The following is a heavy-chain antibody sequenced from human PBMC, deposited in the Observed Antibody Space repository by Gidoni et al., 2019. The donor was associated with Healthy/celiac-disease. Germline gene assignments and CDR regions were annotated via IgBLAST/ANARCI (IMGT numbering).Heavy chain of an antibody. V-gene: IGHV3-9*01. D-gene: IGHD6-13*01. Sequence: EVQLVDHGGGLVRHGRSLRLTCAPAEFPFECYARNRVRQAPGKDLEWVSGISWNSGSICYADSVKGRFTIFRDTAKNSLYLQLNSLRAEDTALYYCAKYILGFSSISPYYYYGMDVWGQGTTVTVSS. CDR1: EFPFECYA. CDR2: ISWNSGSI. J-gene: IGHJ6*02. CDR3: AKYILGFSSISPYYYYGMDV.